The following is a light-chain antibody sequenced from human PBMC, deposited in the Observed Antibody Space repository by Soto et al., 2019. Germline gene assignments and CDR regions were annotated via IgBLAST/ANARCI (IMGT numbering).Light chain of an antibody. CDR3: QVYGILLIP. V-gene: IGKV3-20*01. J-gene: IGKJ5*01. CDR2: GAS. Sequence: PEETATLSGNIRQSFSSPSLAWYRRIPGQAPTLLLYGASPRATGIPDRFSGSGSGTGFTLTISLLEPEDFTLYYCQVYGILLIPFSEGTRLAIK. CDR1: QSFSSPS.